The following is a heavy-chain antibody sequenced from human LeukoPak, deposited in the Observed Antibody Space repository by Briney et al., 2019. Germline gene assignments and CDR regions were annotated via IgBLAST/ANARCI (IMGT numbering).Heavy chain of an antibody. CDR1: GFTFSSYS. J-gene: IGHJ4*02. V-gene: IGHV3-21*01. D-gene: IGHD3-16*01. Sequence: PGGSLRLSCAASGFTFSSYSMNWVRQAPGKGLEWVSSISSSSSYIYYADSVKGRFTIYRDNAKNSLYLQMNSLRAEDTAVYYCAREVGDYFDYWGQGTLVTVSS. CDR3: AREVGDYFDY. CDR2: ISSSSSYI.